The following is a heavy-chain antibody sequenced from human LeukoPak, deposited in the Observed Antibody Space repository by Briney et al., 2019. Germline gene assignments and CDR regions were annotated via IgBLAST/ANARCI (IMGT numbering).Heavy chain of an antibody. D-gene: IGHD6-13*01. CDR2: IWYDGSNK. CDR1: GFTFSSYG. J-gene: IGHJ4*02. CDR3: ARKQQLVQYVIDY. Sequence: GGSLRLSCAASGFTFSSYGMHWVRQAPGKGLEWVAVIWYDGSNKYYADSVKGRFTISRDNSKSTLYLQMNSLRAEDTAVYYCARKQQLVQYVIDYWGQGTLVTVSS. V-gene: IGHV3-33*01.